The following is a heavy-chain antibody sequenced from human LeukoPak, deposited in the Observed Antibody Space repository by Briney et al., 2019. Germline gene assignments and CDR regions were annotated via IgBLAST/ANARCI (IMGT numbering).Heavy chain of an antibody. CDR2: ISGSGDTT. CDR1: GFTFSSYA. Sequence: GGPLRLSCAASGFTFSSYAMSWVRQAPGKGLEGVSGISGSGDTTKYADSVKGRFTISRDNSKNTLYLQMNSLRADDTAVYYCAKEGRVAADTGDYLDYWGQGTLVTVSS. D-gene: IGHD6-13*01. J-gene: IGHJ4*02. V-gene: IGHV3-23*01. CDR3: AKEGRVAADTGDYLDY.